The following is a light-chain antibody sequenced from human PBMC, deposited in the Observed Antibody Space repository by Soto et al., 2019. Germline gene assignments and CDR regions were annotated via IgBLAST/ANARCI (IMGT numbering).Light chain of an antibody. CDR1: QSVTSN. CDR2: GAS. V-gene: IGKV3-15*01. J-gene: IGKJ1*01. CDR3: QQYNTCPRT. Sequence: EIVMTQSPATLSVSPGERATLSCRASQSVTSNLAWYQQKPGQAPRLLIYGASTRATGIPARFSGSGSGTEFTLTISSLQSEDFAVYYCQQYNTCPRTFGQGTKVEIK.